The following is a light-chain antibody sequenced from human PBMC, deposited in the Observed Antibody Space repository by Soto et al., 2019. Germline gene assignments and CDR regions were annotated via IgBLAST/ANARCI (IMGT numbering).Light chain of an antibody. V-gene: IGKV1-39*01. CDR2: GAS. CDR3: QQSLSTLLT. CDR1: QSISGY. J-gene: IGKJ4*01. Sequence: DIQMTQSPSSLSASVGDRVTITCQASQSISGYLNWYQQKPGKAPKVLISGASTLHNGVPSRFSGRGSGTDFTLTISSLQPEDVATYYCQQSLSTLLTFGGGTKVDIK.